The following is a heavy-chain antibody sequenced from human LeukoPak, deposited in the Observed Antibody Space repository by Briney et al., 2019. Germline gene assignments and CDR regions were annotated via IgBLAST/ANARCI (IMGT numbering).Heavy chain of an antibody. CDR2: IIPIFGTA. CDR3: ARGYVEYSSFGGVFDY. J-gene: IGHJ4*02. Sequence: SVKVSCKASGGTFSSYAISWVRQAPGQGLEWMGGIIPIFGTANYAQKFQGRVTITTDESTSTAYMELSSLRSEDTAVYYCARGYVEYSSFGGVFDYWGQGTLVTASS. V-gene: IGHV1-69*05. CDR1: GGTFSSYA. D-gene: IGHD6-6*01.